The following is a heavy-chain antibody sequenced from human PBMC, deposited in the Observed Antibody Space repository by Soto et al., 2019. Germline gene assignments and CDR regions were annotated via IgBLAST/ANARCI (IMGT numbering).Heavy chain of an antibody. CDR3: ASDMSTT. CDR1: GYTFTSHD. D-gene: IGHD2-2*01. CDR2: MNPNSGHT. J-gene: IGHJ5*02. V-gene: IGHV1-8*01. Sequence: QVQLVQSGAEVKKPGASVKVSCKASGYTFTSHDINWMRQTTGQGLEWMGWMNPNSGHTNSAQKFQGRVXMTRDTSINTAYMELTNLRSEDTAIYYCASDMSTTWGQGTLVTVSS.